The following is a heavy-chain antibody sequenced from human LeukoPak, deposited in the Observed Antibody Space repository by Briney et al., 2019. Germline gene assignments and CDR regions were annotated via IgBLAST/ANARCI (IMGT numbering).Heavy chain of an antibody. CDR1: GGSFSGYY. D-gene: IGHD5-24*01. CDR2: INHSGST. V-gene: IGHV4-34*01. CDR3: ARHAEMATIIDAFDI. Sequence: PSETLSLTCAVYGGSFSGYYWSWIRQPPGKGLEWIGEINHSGSTNYNPSLKSRVTISVDTSKNQFSLKLSSVTAADTAVYYCARHAEMATIIDAFDIWGQGTMVTVSS. J-gene: IGHJ3*02.